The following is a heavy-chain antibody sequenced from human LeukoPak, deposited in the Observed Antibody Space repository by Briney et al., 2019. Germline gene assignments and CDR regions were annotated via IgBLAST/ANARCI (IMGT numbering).Heavy chain of an antibody. J-gene: IGHJ4*02. D-gene: IGHD6-13*01. CDR1: GGTFSSYA. V-gene: IGHV1-18*01. CDR2: ISAYNGNT. CDR3: ARESAAGIALH. Sequence: GASVKVSCKASGGTFSSYAISWVRQAPGQGLEWMGWISAYNGNTNYAQKLQGRVTMTTDTSTSTAYMELRSLRSDDTAVYYRARESAAGIALHWGQGTLVTVSS.